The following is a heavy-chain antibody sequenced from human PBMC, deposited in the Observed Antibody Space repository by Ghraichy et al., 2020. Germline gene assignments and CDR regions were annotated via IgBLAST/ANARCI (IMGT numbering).Heavy chain of an antibody. CDR2: ISYDGGNK. Sequence: GGSLRLSCAASGFTFSSYGMHWVRQAPGKGLEWVAVISYDGGNKYYADSVKGRFTISRDNSKNTLYLQMNSLRAEDTAVYYCAKDSLTPFLFNTYYYYSGGYSDYWGQGTLVTVSS. V-gene: IGHV3-30*18. CDR1: GFTFSSYG. J-gene: IGHJ4*02. D-gene: IGHD3-22*01. CDR3: AKDSLTPFLFNTYYYYSGGYSDY.